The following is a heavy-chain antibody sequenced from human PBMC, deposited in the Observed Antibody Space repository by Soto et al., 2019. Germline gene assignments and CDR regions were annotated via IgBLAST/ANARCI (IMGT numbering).Heavy chain of an antibody. CDR2: IDPSDSYT. CDR3: ATRSSGYYGTDDAFDI. D-gene: IGHD6-19*01. J-gene: IGHJ3*02. Sequence: PGESLKISCKGSGYSFTSYWISWVRQMPGKGLEWMGRIDPSDSYTNYSPSFQGHVTISADKSISTAYLQWSSLKASDTAMYYCATRSSGYYGTDDAFDIWGQGTMVTVSS. CDR1: GYSFTSYW. V-gene: IGHV5-10-1*01.